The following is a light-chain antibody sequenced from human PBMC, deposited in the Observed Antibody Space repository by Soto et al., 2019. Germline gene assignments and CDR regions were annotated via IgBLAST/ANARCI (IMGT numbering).Light chain of an antibody. J-gene: IGKJ5*01. V-gene: IGKV2-30*02. CDR2: KVS. CDR3: MQGTHWPIT. Sequence: DVVMTQSPVSLPVTLGQPASISCRSNQSLVHSDGIAYFSWFQQRPGRSPRRLIYKVSNRDSGVPARFSGSGSGTDFALKISRVEAEDVGVYYCMQGTHWPITFGQGTR. CDR1: QSLVHSDGIAY.